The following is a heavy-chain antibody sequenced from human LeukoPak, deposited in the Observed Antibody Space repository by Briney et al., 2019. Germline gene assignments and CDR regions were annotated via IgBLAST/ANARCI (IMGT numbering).Heavy chain of an antibody. D-gene: IGHD6-13*01. Sequence: PGGSLRLSCAASGFTFNNYAMSWVRQAPGKGLEWVSGISKSGGSTYYADSVKGRFTISRDNSKNTLYLQMNSLRAEDTAVYYCAGGSNSSPLELDYWGQGTLVTVSS. J-gene: IGHJ4*02. CDR2: ISKSGGST. V-gene: IGHV3-23*01. CDR3: AGGSNSSPLELDY. CDR1: GFTFNNYA.